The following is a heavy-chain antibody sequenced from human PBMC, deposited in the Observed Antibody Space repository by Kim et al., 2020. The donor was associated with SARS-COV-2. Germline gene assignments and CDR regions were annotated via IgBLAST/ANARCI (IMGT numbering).Heavy chain of an antibody. CDR3: ASVRPVVGSVGFYFDF. CDR1: GASVSTGSYS. Sequence: SETLSLTCSVSGASVSTGSYSWTWIRQHPERGLEWIGYVHSSGTTNYHPSLKSRASISLDTSRDLFSLNLTSVTAADTAVYYCASVRPVVGSVGFYFDFWGQGARVTVSS. CDR2: VHSSGTT. V-gene: IGHV4-61*01. J-gene: IGHJ4*02. D-gene: IGHD3-10*01.